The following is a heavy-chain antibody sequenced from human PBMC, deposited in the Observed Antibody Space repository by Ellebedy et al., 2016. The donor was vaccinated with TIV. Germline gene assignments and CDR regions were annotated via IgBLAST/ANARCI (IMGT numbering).Heavy chain of an antibody. CDR3: ARDSSSDY. CDR2: ISYDGSNK. J-gene: IGHJ4*02. Sequence: SCKVSGYTLTEFFMHWVRQAPGKGLEWVALISYDGSNKYYADSVKGRFTISRDNSKNTLYLQMNSLRAEDTAVYFCARDSSSDYWGQGTPVTVSS. CDR1: GYTLTEFF. V-gene: IGHV3-30*19.